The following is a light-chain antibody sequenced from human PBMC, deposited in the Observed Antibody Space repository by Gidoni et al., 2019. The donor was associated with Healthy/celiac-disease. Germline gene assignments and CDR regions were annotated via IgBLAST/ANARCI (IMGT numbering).Light chain of an antibody. CDR1: QSVLSN. CDR3: QQYNNWASWT. Sequence: EIVMTQSPATLSVSPGERATLSCRASQSVLSNVAWYQQKHGQAPRLLIYGASTRATDIPARFSGSGSGTEFTLTISSLQSEDFAVYYCQQYNNWASWTFGHXTKVEIK. V-gene: IGKV3-15*01. J-gene: IGKJ1*01. CDR2: GAS.